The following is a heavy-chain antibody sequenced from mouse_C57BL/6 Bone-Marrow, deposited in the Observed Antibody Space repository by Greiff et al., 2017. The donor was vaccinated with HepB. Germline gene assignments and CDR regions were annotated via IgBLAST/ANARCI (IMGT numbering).Heavy chain of an antibody. CDR1: GFTFSDYY. Sequence: EVKLMESEGGLVQPGSSMKLSCTASGFTFSDYYMAWVRQVPEKGLEWVANINYDGSSTYYLDSLKSRFIISRDNAKNILYLQMSSLKSEDTATYDCAGYSNYGYLDVWGTGTTVTVSS. CDR2: INYDGSST. V-gene: IGHV5-16*01. J-gene: IGHJ1*03. D-gene: IGHD2-5*01. CDR3: AGYSNYGYLDV.